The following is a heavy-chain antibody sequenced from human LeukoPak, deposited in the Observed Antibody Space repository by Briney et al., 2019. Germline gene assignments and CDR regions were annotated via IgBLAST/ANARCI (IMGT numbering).Heavy chain of an antibody. CDR3: ARDSDSYVRPFDY. D-gene: IGHD3-10*02. Sequence: ASVKVSCKASGYTFTNYYLHWLRQAPGQGLEWMGLINPSGGSTSYAQKFQGRVTITADKSTSTAYMELSSLRSEDTAVYYCARDSDSYVRPFDYWGQGTLVTVSS. CDR2: INPSGGST. J-gene: IGHJ4*02. CDR1: GYTFTNYY. V-gene: IGHV1-46*01.